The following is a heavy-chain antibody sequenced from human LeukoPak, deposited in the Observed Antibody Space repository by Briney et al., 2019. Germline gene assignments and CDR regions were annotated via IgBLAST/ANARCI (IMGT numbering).Heavy chain of an antibody. CDR3: ATGGGSSWFDP. Sequence: ASVKVSCKASGYTFTRYAMHWVRQAPGQRLEWMGWINTANGNTKYSQKFQDRATITRDTSASTTYMELSSLRSEDTAVYYCATGGGSSWFDPWGQGALVTVSS. V-gene: IGHV1-3*04. CDR2: INTANGNT. D-gene: IGHD2-15*01. CDR1: GYTFTRYA. J-gene: IGHJ5*02.